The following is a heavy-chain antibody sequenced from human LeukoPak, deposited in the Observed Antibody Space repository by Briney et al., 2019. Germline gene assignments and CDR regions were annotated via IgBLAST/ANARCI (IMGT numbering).Heavy chain of an antibody. J-gene: IGHJ4*02. D-gene: IGHD3-22*01. CDR1: GFTFSSYA. Sequence: SGGSLRLSCAASGFTFSSYAMHWVRQAPGKGLEWVAVISYDGSNEYYADSVKGRFTISRDNSKNTLYLQMNSLRAEDTAVYYCAREGTLSGYYYEGPYYFDYWGQGTLVTVSS. CDR3: AREGTLSGYYYEGPYYFDY. CDR2: ISYDGSNE. V-gene: IGHV3-30-3*01.